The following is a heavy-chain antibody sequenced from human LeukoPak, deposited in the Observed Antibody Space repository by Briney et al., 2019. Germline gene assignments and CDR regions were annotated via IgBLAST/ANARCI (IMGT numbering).Heavy chain of an antibody. Sequence: PGGSLRLSCAASGFTFSSYSMNWVRQAPGKGLEWVSYISSSSSTIYYADCVKGRLTISRDNAKNSLYLQMNSLRAEDTALYYCAKDIGDIRRYYYYGMDVWGQGTTVTVSS. CDR1: GFTFSSYS. V-gene: IGHV3-48*04. CDR3: AKDIGDIRRYYYYGMDV. CDR2: ISSSSSTI. D-gene: IGHD1-26*01. J-gene: IGHJ6*02.